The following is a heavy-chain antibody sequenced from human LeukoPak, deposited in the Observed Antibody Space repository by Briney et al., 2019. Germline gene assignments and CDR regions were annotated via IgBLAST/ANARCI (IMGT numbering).Heavy chain of an antibody. J-gene: IGHJ6*03. CDR1: GFTFSSYG. CDR2: ISYDGSNK. V-gene: IGHV3-30*03. CDR3: ARGQNFWSGYTYYYYYMDV. D-gene: IGHD3-3*01. Sequence: GGSLRLSCAASGFTFSSYGMHWVRQAPGKGLEWVAVISYDGSNKYYADSVKGRFTISRDNSKNTLYLQMNSLRAEDTAVYYRARGQNFWSGYTYYYYYMDVWGKGTTVTVSS.